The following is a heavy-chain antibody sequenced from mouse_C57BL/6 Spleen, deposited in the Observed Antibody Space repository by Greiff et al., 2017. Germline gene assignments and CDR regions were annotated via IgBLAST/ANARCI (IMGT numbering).Heavy chain of an antibody. J-gene: IGHJ4*01. CDR3: AKDSSGYDCYAMDY. V-gene: IGHV5-17*01. D-gene: IGHD3-2*02. CDR1: GFTFSDYG. CDR2: ISSGSSTI. Sequence: EVQGVESGGGLVKPGGSLKLSCAASGFTFSDYGMHWVRQAPEKGLEWVAYISSGSSTIYYADTVKGRFTISRDNAKNTLFLQMTSLRSEYTAMYYCAKDSSGYDCYAMDYWGQGTSVTVSS.